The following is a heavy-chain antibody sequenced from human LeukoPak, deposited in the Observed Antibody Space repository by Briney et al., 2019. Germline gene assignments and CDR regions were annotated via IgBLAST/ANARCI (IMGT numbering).Heavy chain of an antibody. V-gene: IGHV1-69*01. CDR2: IIPIFGTA. D-gene: IGHD2-2*01. J-gene: IGHJ4*02. CDR1: GGTFSSYA. CDR3: ARESKRYRSSTSCNDY. Sequence: SSVKVSCKASGGTFSSYAISWVRQAPGQGLEWMGGIIPIFGTANYAQKFQGRVTITADESTSTAYMELSSLRSEDTAVYYCARESKRYRSSTSCNDYWGQGTLVTVSS.